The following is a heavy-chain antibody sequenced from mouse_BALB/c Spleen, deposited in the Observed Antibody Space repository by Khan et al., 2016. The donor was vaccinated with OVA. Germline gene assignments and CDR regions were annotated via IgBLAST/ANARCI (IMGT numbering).Heavy chain of an antibody. J-gene: IGHJ2*01. CDR2: IWAGGST. D-gene: IGHD1-3*01. Sequence: QVQLKESGPGLVAPSQSLSITCTVSGFSLTSYGVHWVRKPPGKGLEWLGVIWAGGSTHYNSALMSRLCISKDNSKSQVSLKVSSLQTDDTAVYYCARLEDIWVQGTTLTVSS. V-gene: IGHV2-9*02. CDR3: ARLEDI. CDR1: GFSLTSYG.